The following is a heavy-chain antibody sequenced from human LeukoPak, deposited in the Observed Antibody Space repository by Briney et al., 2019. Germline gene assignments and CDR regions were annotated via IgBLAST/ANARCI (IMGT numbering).Heavy chain of an antibody. CDR1: GFTFSNYA. CDR2: ISASGGSR. Sequence: PGGSLRLSCAASGFTFSNYAMNWVRQAPGKGLEWVSAISASGGSRFYTDSVKGRFTISRDNSKNTLFLQMNSPRVEDTAVYYCAKEMESNTWYIDYWGQGTLVSVSS. D-gene: IGHD1-1*01. J-gene: IGHJ4*02. V-gene: IGHV3-23*01. CDR3: AKEMESNTWYIDY.